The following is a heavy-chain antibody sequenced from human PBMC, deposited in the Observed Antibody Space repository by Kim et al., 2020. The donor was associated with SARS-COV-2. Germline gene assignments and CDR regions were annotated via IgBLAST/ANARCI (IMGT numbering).Heavy chain of an antibody. CDR2: IDPSGSYT. Sequence: GESLKISCKGSGYSFTSYWITWVRQMPGKGLEWMGRIDPSGSYTNYSPSFQGHVTISADKSLSTAYLQWSSLKASDTAMYYCARRDNYYDAYYFDYWGQGTLVTVSS. D-gene: IGHD3-22*01. J-gene: IGHJ4*02. CDR1: GYSFTSYW. V-gene: IGHV5-10-1*01. CDR3: ARRDNYYDAYYFDY.